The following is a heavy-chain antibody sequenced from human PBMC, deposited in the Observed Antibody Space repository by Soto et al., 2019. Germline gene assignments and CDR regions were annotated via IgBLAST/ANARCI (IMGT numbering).Heavy chain of an antibody. J-gene: IGHJ4*02. CDR1: GFTFSTYW. D-gene: IGHD3-22*01. CDR3: ATGGSGYYNY. CDR2: IKSDGTST. V-gene: IGHV3-74*01. Sequence: EVQLVESGGGLVQPGGSLRLSCGASGFTFSTYWMAWVRQGPGKGLVWVSRIKSDGTSTSYADSMKGRFTISRDNAKNTLYLQMSSLRAEDTAVYYCATGGSGYYNYWGQGTRVTVSS.